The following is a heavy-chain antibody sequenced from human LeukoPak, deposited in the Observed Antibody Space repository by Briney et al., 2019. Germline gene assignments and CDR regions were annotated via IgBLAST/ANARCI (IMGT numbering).Heavy chain of an antibody. D-gene: IGHD2/OR15-2a*01. J-gene: IGHJ4*02. CDR3: AHNFQGIFDY. CDR1: GSSLSTSGVG. CDR2: IYWNDDK. V-gene: IGHV2-5*01. Sequence: KASGPTLVKPTQTLTLTCTFSGSSLSTSGVGVGWIRQPPGKALEWLAIIYWNDDKRYSPSLKSSLTITKDTSENQVVLTMTNMDPVDTATYYCAHNFQGIFDYWGQGTLVTVSS.